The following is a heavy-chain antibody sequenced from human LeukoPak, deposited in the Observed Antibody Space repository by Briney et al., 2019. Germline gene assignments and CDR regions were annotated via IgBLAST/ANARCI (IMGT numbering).Heavy chain of an antibody. CDR3: ARRGGDSSGYYYDY. J-gene: IGHJ4*02. CDR2: IYYSGST. Sequence: SETLSLTCTVSGGSISSYYWSWTRQPPGKGLEWIGYIYYSGSTNYNPSLKSRVTISVDTSKNQFSLKLSSVTAADTAVYYCARRGGDSSGYYYDYWGQGTLVTVSS. V-gene: IGHV4-59*01. CDR1: GGSISSYY. D-gene: IGHD3-22*01.